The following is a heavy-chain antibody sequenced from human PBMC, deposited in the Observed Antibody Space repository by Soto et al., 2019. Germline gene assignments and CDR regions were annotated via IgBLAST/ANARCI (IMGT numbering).Heavy chain of an antibody. Sequence: QVQLQESGPGLVKPSQTLSLSCTVSGDSISSGDHYWSWIRQPPGKGLEWIAHISYGGYTFYNPSLPTRITMSVDTSMNHAYLNLSSVTAADTAVYYCASINGSFLSVFANCGQGTPVSVSP. V-gene: IGHV4-30-4*01. J-gene: IGHJ4*02. CDR1: GDSISSGDHY. CDR2: ISYGGYT. CDR3: ASINGSFLSVFAN. D-gene: IGHD2-8*01.